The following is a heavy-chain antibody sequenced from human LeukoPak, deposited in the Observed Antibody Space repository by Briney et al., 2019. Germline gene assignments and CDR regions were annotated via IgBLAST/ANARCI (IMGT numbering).Heavy chain of an antibody. J-gene: IGHJ3*02. Sequence: GGSLRLSCVASGFTFSYFGMSWIRRAPEKGLEWVSVIYSGGSTYYADSVKGRFTISRDNSKNTLYLQMNSLRAEDTAVYYCARNTRDAFDIWGQGTMVTVSS. V-gene: IGHV3-53*01. CDR1: GFTFSYFG. CDR2: IYSGGST. CDR3: ARNTRDAFDI.